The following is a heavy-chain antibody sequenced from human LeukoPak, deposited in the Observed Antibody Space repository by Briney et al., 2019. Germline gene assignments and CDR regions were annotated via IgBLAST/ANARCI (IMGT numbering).Heavy chain of an antibody. D-gene: IGHD3-16*02. Sequence: GESLKISCKGSGYSFTSYWIGWVRQMPGKGLDGMGIIYPGDSDTRYSPSFQGQVTISADKSISTAYLQWSSLKASDTAMYYCARRGYDYVWGSYQFDYWGQGTLVTVSS. CDR2: IYPGDSDT. J-gene: IGHJ4*02. V-gene: IGHV5-51*01. CDR1: GYSFTSYW. CDR3: ARRGYDYVWGSYQFDY.